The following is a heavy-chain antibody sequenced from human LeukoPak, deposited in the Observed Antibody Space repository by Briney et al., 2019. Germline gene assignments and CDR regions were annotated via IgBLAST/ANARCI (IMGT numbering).Heavy chain of an antibody. Sequence: GGPLRLPCEASGLTFNAHLMIGAPHAPGKGLEWGSSIGSDNKTHYSESVKGRFAIARDNSKSMLFLQLNSLRAEDTALYYGARALHYYVAMDFWGQGTRVIVTS. CDR2: IGSDNKT. CDR3: ARALHYYVAMDF. J-gene: IGHJ6*02. D-gene: IGHD3-10*02. V-gene: IGHV3-23*05. CDR1: GLTFNAHL.